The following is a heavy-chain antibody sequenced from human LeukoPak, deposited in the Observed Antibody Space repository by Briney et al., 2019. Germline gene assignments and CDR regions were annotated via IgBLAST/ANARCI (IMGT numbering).Heavy chain of an antibody. Sequence: ASVKVSCKASGYTFTSYYMHWVRQATGQGLEWMGWMNPNSGNTGYAQKFQGRVTMTRNTSISTAYMELSSLRSEDTAVYYCARGREAPYYDFWSGYPHYWGQGTLVTVSS. V-gene: IGHV1-8*02. D-gene: IGHD3-3*01. CDR1: GYTFTSYY. J-gene: IGHJ4*02. CDR3: ARGREAPYYDFWSGYPHY. CDR2: MNPNSGNT.